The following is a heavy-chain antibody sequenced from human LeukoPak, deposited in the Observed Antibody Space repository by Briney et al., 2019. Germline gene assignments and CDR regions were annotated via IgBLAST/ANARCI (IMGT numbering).Heavy chain of an antibody. Sequence: ASETLSLTCTVSGGSISSSSYYWGWIRQPPGKGLEWIGSIYYSGSTYYNPSLKSRVTISVDTSKNQFSLKLSSVTAADTAVYYCARVSIKQQLVLDYWGQGTLVTVSS. D-gene: IGHD6-13*01. CDR1: GGSISSSSYY. J-gene: IGHJ4*02. CDR2: IYYSGST. CDR3: ARVSIKQQLVLDY. V-gene: IGHV4-39*07.